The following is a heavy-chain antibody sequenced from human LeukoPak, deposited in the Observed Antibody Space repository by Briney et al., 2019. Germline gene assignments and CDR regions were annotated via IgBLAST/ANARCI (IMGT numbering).Heavy chain of an antibody. CDR2: IYYSGNT. J-gene: IGHJ4*02. Sequence: SETLSLTCTVSGGSISSYYWSWIRQPPGKGLEWIGYIYYSGNTNYNPSLKSRLTMSADRSRNQFSLKLNSVTAVDTAVYYCARINWNYFDYWGQGILVTVSS. V-gene: IGHV4-59*08. CDR3: ARINWNYFDY. CDR1: GGSISSYY. D-gene: IGHD1-1*01.